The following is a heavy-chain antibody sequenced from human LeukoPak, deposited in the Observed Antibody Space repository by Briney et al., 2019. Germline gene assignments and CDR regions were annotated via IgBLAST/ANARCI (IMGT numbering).Heavy chain of an antibody. CDR3: ARVGQLVFDY. V-gene: IGHV1-46*03. J-gene: IGHJ4*02. Sequence: GASVKVSCKTSGYTFTNDYMHWVRPAPGQGLEWMGVINPGDGSTNYAQKFQGRVTMTRDTSTSTIYMELSSLRSEDTAVYYCARVGQLVFDYWGPGTLVTVSS. CDR1: GYTFTNDY. D-gene: IGHD6-6*01. CDR2: INPGDGST.